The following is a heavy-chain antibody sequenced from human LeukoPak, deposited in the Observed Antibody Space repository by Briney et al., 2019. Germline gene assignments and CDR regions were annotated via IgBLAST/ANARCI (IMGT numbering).Heavy chain of an antibody. Sequence: SETLSLTCTVSGGSISSSSYYWGWIRQPPGKGLEWIGSIYYSGSTYYNPSLKSRVTISVDTSKNQFSLKLSSVTAADTAVYYCASVVSRIAAHQITPFYYFDYWGQGTLVTVSS. CDR3: ASVVSRIAAHQITPFYYFDY. D-gene: IGHD6-6*01. J-gene: IGHJ4*02. CDR2: IYYSGST. V-gene: IGHV4-39*07. CDR1: GGSISSSSYY.